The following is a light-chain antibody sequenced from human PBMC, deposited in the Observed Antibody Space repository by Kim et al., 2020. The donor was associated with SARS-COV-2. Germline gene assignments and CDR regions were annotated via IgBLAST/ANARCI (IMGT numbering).Light chain of an antibody. CDR2: AVS. Sequence: QSITISCTGTSSDVGSYNYVSWYQQHPGKAPKLIIYAVSNRPSGVSNRFSGSKSGNTASLTISGLQAEDEADYYCSSYTRSSTNYVFGTGTKVTVL. CDR1: SSDVGSYNY. V-gene: IGLV2-14*03. J-gene: IGLJ1*01. CDR3: SSYTRSSTNYV.